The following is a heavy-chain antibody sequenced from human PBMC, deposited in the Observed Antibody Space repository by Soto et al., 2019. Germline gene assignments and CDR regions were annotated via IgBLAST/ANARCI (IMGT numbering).Heavy chain of an antibody. J-gene: IGHJ6*02. V-gene: IGHV1-69*06. Sequence: QVQLVQSGAEVKKAGSSVKVSCKVSGGTFSSYRFSWVRQAPGQGLEWMGGITPVYGTPDYAQKFQGRVTATADRSTNTAYMELSRLTSEDTAVYYCARDLPSLEVRSYGMDVWGQGTTVTVSS. CDR3: ARDLPSLEVRSYGMDV. D-gene: IGHD3-10*01. CDR2: ITPVYGTP. CDR1: GGTFSSYR.